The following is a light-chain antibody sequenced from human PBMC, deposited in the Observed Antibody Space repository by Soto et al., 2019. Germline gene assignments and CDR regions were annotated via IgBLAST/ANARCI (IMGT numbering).Light chain of an antibody. CDR1: QGISSF. CDR2: AAS. V-gene: IGKV1-9*01. CDR3: QQLNFFPIT. Sequence: DIQLTQSPSFLSASAGDRVTITCRASQGISSFLAWYQQKPGRAAKLLIYAASTLQSGVPSRFSGSGSGTEFTLTITSLQPEDFATYYCQQLNFFPITFGQGTKVDI. J-gene: IGKJ1*01.